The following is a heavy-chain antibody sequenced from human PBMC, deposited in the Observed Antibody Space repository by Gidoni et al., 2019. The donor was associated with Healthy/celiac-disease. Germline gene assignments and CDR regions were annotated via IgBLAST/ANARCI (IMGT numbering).Heavy chain of an antibody. Sequence: QVQLQESGPGLVKPSETLSLTCAVSGYSIRSGYYWGWIRQPPGKGLEWIGSIYHSGSTYYNPSLKSRVTISVDTSKNQFSLKLSSVTAADTAVYYCARVVGAIQDVKTNWFDPWGQGTLVTVSS. CDR3: ARVVGAIQDVKTNWFDP. J-gene: IGHJ5*02. V-gene: IGHV4-38-2*01. D-gene: IGHD1-26*01. CDR1: GYSIRSGYY. CDR2: IYHSGST.